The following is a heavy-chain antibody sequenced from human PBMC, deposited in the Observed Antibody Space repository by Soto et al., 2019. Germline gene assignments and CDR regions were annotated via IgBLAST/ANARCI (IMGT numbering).Heavy chain of an antibody. Sequence: QVQLVQSGAEVKKPGASVKVSCKASGYTFTSYGVSWVRQAPGQGLEWMGWISAYNGHTNYAQKLQGRVTMTTDTSTSTAYMELRSLRYDDTAVYYCATGWFGEFVYYYDYWGQGTLVTVSS. V-gene: IGHV1-18*01. CDR3: ATGWFGEFVYYYDY. CDR2: ISAYNGHT. J-gene: IGHJ4*02. CDR1: GYTFTSYG. D-gene: IGHD3-10*01.